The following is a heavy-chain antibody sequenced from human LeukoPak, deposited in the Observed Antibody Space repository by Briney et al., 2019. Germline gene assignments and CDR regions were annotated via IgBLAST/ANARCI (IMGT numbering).Heavy chain of an antibody. CDR3: ARDQTGDLDFDY. J-gene: IGHJ4*02. CDR2: IYYSEST. D-gene: IGHD7-27*01. V-gene: IGHV4-59*05. CDR1: GGSISSYY. Sequence: SETLSLTCTVSGGSISSYYWSWIRQPPGKGLEWTGSIYYSESTYYNPSLKSRVTISVDTSKNQFSLNLSSVTPDDTAVYYCARDQTGDLDFDYWGQGTLVTVSS.